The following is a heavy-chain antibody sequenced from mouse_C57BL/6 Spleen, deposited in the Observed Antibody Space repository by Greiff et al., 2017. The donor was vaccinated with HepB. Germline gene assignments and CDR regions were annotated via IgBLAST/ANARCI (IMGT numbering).Heavy chain of an antibody. CDR3: ARPGDYDYYAMDY. D-gene: IGHD2-4*01. Sequence: EVMLVESGGGLVKPGGSLKLSCAASGFTFSDYGMHWVRQAPETGLEWVAYISSGSSTIYYADTVKGRFTISREHAKNTLWLQMTSLRSEDTAMYYCARPGDYDYYAMDYWGQGTSVTVAS. CDR1: GFTFSDYG. V-gene: IGHV5-17*01. CDR2: ISSGSSTI. J-gene: IGHJ4*01.